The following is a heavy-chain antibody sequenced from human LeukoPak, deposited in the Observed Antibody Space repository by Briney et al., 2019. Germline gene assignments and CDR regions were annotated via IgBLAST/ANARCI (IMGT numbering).Heavy chain of an antibody. V-gene: IGHV3-23*01. CDR1: GFTFSSYA. CDR3: AKDRYGSGWYFDY. Sequence: SLRFSCAASGFTFSSYAMSWVRQAPGKGLEWVSAISGSGGSTYYADSVKGRFTISRDNSKNTLYLQMNSLRAEDTAVYYCAKDRYGSGWYFDYWGQGTLVTVSS. CDR2: ISGSGGST. D-gene: IGHD6-19*01. J-gene: IGHJ4*02.